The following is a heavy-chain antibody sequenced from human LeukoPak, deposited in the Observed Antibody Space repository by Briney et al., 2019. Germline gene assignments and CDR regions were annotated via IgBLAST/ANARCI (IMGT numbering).Heavy chain of an antibody. D-gene: IGHD6-13*01. CDR1: GYTFTSYD. Sequence: VASVKVSCKASGYTFTSYDINWVRQATGQGLEWMGWMNPNSGNTGYAQKFQGRVTITRNTSISTAYMELSSLRSEDTAVYYCARGLQGSSSWYFYYYYYYMDVWGKGATVTVSS. CDR3: ARGLQGSSSWYFYYYYYYMDV. V-gene: IGHV1-8*03. J-gene: IGHJ6*03. CDR2: MNPNSGNT.